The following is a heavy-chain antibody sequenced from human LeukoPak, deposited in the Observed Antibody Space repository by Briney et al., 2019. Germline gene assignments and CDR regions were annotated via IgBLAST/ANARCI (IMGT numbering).Heavy chain of an antibody. Sequence: SETLSLTCAVYGGFFSGYYWSWTRQPPGKGLEWIGEINHSGSTNYNPSLKSRVTISVDTSKNQFSLKLSSVTAADTAVYYCARGLYCSGGSCYFGYWGQGTLFTVSS. J-gene: IGHJ4*02. V-gene: IGHV4-34*01. D-gene: IGHD2-15*01. CDR1: GGFFSGYY. CDR2: INHSGST. CDR3: ARGLYCSGGSCYFGY.